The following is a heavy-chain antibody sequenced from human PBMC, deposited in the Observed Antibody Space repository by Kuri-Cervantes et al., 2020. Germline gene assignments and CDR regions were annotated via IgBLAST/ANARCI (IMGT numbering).Heavy chain of an antibody. CDR1: GFTFSSYW. Sequence: GGSLRLSCAASGFTFSSYWMSWVRQAPGKGLEWVANIKQDGSEKYYVDSEKGRFTISRDNAKNSLYLQMNSLRAEDTAVYYCARDMGGGRYRRAYDYWGQGTLVTVSS. J-gene: IGHJ4*02. CDR2: IKQDGSEK. CDR3: ARDMGGGRYRRAYDY. D-gene: IGHD1-26*01. V-gene: IGHV3-7*01.